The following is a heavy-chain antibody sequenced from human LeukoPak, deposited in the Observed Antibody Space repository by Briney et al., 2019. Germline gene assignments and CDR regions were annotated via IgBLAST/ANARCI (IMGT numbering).Heavy chain of an antibody. Sequence: GGSLRLSGAASGFTFRGYAMSWVRQAPGKGLKWVSAISGSGGSTYYADSVKGRFTISRDNSKNTLYLQMNSLRAEDTAAYYCAKTDYGDYPIFDYWGQGTLVTVSS. J-gene: IGHJ4*02. CDR1: GFTFRGYA. V-gene: IGHV3-23*01. CDR3: AKTDYGDYPIFDY. CDR2: ISGSGGST. D-gene: IGHD4-17*01.